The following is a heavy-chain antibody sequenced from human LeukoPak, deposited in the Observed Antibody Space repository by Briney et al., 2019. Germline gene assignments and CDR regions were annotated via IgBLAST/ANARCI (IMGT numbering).Heavy chain of an antibody. D-gene: IGHD2-21*02. CDR1: GYTLTELS. CDR3: ATVRYCGGDCYWYFDL. CDR2: FDPEDGET. J-gene: IGHJ2*01. Sequence: ASVKVSCKVSGYTLTELSMHWVRPAPGKGLAWMGGFDPEDGETIYAQKFQGRVTMTEDTSTDTAYMELSSLRSEDTAVYYCATVRYCGGDCYWYFDLWGRGTLVTVSS. V-gene: IGHV1-24*01.